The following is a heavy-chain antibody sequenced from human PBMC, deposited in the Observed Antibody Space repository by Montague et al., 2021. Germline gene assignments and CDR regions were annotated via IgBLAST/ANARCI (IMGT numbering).Heavy chain of an antibody. D-gene: IGHD2-2*03. V-gene: IGHV4-4*02. J-gene: IGHJ4*02. Sequence: SETLSLTCAVSGGSISSINWWSWVRQPPGKGLELIGEILHTGSTNYNPSLKSRVTISVDKSKNQFSLKLSSVTASDTAVYYCSRDNGYCNITSCSPLTYWGQGTLVTVSS. CDR2: ILHTGST. CDR3: SRDNGYCNITSCSPLTY. CDR1: GGSISSINW.